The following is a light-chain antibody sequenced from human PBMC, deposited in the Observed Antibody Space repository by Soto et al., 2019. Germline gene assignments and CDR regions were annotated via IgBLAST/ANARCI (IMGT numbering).Light chain of an antibody. Sequence: DIQMTQSPSSLSASVGDRVTITCRASPSISYFLSWYQQKPGQAPKLLIYAASSLQSGVPSRFSGSGSGTDFTLTIGSLQPEDFATYYCQQAHGTFGQGTRLDIK. CDR2: AAS. CDR1: PSISYF. CDR3: QQAHGT. J-gene: IGKJ5*01. V-gene: IGKV1-39*01.